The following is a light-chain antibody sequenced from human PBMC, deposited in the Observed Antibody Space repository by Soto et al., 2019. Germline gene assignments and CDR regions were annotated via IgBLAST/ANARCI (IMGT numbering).Light chain of an antibody. CDR1: SSDVGGYKY. CDR2: DVS. J-gene: IGLJ1*01. Sequence: QSVLTQPASVSGSPGQSITISCTGTSSDVGGYKYVSWYQQHPGKAPTLMIYDVSDRPSGVTNRFSGSKSGNTASLTISGLQAEDEADYYCTSYTSSSTYVFGTGTKLTVL. CDR3: TSYTSSSTYV. V-gene: IGLV2-14*03.